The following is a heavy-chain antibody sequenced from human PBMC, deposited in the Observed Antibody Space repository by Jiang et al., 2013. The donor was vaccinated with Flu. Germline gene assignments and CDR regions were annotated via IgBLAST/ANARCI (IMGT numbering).Heavy chain of an antibody. CDR3: ARSTSAPLGWADY. J-gene: IGHJ4*02. CDR1: GGSISSYY. D-gene: IGHD3-16*01. CDR2: IYYSGST. Sequence: KPSETLSLTCTVSGGSISSYYWSWIRQPPGKGLEWIGYIYYSGSTNYNPSLKSRVTISVDKSKNQFSLKLSSVTAADTAVYYCARSTSAPLGWADYWGQGTLVTVSS. V-gene: IGHV4-59*12.